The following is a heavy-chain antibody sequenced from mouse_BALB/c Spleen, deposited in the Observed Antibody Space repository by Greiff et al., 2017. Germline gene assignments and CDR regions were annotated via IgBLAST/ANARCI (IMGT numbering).Heavy chain of an antibody. CDR3: ARDYGTLYAMDY. V-gene: IGHV5-12-1*01. CDR2: ISSGGGST. Sequence: EVQLVESGGGLVKPGGSLKLSCAASGFAFSSYDMSWVRQTPEKRLEWVAYISSGGGSTYYPDTVKGRFTISRDNAKNTLYLQMSSLKSEDTAMYYCARDYGTLYAMDYWGQGTSVTVSS. D-gene: IGHD1-1*01. J-gene: IGHJ4*01. CDR1: GFAFSSYD.